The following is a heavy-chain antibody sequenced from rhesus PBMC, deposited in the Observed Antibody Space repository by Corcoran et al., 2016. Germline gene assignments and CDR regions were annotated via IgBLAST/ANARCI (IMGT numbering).Heavy chain of an antibody. Sequence: QVTLKESGPALVKPTQTLTLTCSFPGFSLSTSGMRLSWLRQSPGKALEWLARIDWDDDKYYSTSLKSRLTISKDTSKNQVVLTMTNMDPVDTATYYCARGTTPNWYFDLWGPGTPIAISS. CDR3: ARGTTPNWYFDL. D-gene: IGHD2-39*01. CDR2: IDWDDDK. CDR1: GFSLSTSGMR. V-gene: IGHV2S2*01. J-gene: IGHJ2*01.